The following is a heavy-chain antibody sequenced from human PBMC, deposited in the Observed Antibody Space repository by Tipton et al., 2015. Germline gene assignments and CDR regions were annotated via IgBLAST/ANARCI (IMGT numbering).Heavy chain of an antibody. J-gene: IGHJ1*01. V-gene: IGHV4-30-4*01. Sequence: TLSLTCTVSGGSVSSADYFWSWVRQPPGKGLEWIGYVFYSGNTYYNPSLKSRVTISVDTSKNQFYLKMTSVTAADTAVYYCARLEMAHLGGHWGQGTLVTVSS. CDR2: VFYSGNT. CDR3: ARLEMAHLGGH. D-gene: IGHD5-24*01. CDR1: GGSVSSADYF.